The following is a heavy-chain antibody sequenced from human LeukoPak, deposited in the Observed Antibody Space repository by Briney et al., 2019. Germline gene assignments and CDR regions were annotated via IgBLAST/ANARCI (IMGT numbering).Heavy chain of an antibody. Sequence: PGGSLRLSCAASGFTFSRYWMHWVRQAPGKGLVWVSRINSDGSSTSYADSVEGRFTISRDNAKNTLYLQMNSLRAEDTAVYYCAAKKAGWYYFNYWGQGTLVTVSS. V-gene: IGHV3-74*01. J-gene: IGHJ4*02. D-gene: IGHD6-19*01. CDR1: GFTFSRYW. CDR2: INSDGSST. CDR3: AAKKAGWYYFNY.